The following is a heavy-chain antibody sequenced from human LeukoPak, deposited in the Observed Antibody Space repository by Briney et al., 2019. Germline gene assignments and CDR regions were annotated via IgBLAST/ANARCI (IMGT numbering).Heavy chain of an antibody. D-gene: IGHD3-3*01. J-gene: IGHJ4*02. CDR3: ARDAQYTIFGVVTY. CDR1: GYSISSGYY. CDR2: IYHSGST. V-gene: IGHV4-38-2*02. Sequence: SETLSLTCAVSGYSISSGYYWGWIRQPPGKGLEWIGSIYHSGSTYYTPPLESRVTISVDTSKNKLSLKLSSVTAADTAVYYCARDAQYTIFGVVTYWGQGTLVTVSS.